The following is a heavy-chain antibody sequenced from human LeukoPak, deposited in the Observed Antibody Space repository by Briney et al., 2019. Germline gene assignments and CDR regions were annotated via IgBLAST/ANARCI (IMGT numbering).Heavy chain of an antibody. J-gene: IGHJ3*01. Sequence: GGSLRLSCAASGFTVSSNYMSWVRQAPGKGLEWVSVIYSGGSTYYADSVKGRFTISRDNAKNSVYLQMNSLSAEDTAMYYCARTFDFWGQGTMVTVSS. CDR2: IYSGGST. V-gene: IGHV3-53*01. CDR3: ARTFDF. CDR1: GFTVSSNY.